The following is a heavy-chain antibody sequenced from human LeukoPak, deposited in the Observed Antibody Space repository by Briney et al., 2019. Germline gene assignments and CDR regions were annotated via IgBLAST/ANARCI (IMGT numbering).Heavy chain of an antibody. CDR3: ARALMITFGGVRAPEYYFDY. Sequence: GGSLRLSCAASDFTLSDYYMTWIRQAPGKGLEWLSYISNSGSDIYSADSVKGRFTISRDNAKNSLYLQMNSLRAEDTAVYYCARALMITFGGVRAPEYYFDYWGQGTLVTVSS. V-gene: IGHV3-11*04. CDR2: ISNSGSDI. J-gene: IGHJ4*02. D-gene: IGHD3-16*01. CDR1: DFTLSDYY.